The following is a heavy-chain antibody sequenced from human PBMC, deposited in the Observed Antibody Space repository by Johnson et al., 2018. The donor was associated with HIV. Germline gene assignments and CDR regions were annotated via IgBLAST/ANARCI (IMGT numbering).Heavy chain of an antibody. CDR2: ISYDGSNK. CDR1: GFTFSSYA. D-gene: IGHD6-13*01. CDR3: ARGLGAAAGAFDI. J-gene: IGHJ3*02. Sequence: QVQLVESGGGVVQPGRSLRLSCAASGFTFSSYAMHWVRQAPGKGLECVAVISYDGSNKYYADSVKGRFTISRDNSKNTLYLQMNSLRAEDTAVYYCARGLGAAAGAFDIWGQGTMVTVSS. V-gene: IGHV3-30-3*01.